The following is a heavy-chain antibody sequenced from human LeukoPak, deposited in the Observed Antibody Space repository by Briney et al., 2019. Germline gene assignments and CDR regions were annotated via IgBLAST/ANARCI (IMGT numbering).Heavy chain of an antibody. CDR1: GFTFSSYW. J-gene: IGHJ4*02. V-gene: IGHV3-74*01. CDR2: VITYGSTP. D-gene: IGHD3-16*01. Sequence: PGGSLRLSCAASGFTFSSYWMHWVRQAPGEGLVWVSRVITYGSTPTYADSVKGRFTISRDNATNRLYLQINSLRAEDTAVYYCSRDRGSYSDYWGQGTLVTVSS. CDR3: SRDRGSYSDY.